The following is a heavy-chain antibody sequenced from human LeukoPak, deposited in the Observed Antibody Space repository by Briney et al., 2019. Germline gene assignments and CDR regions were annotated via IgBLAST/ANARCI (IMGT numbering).Heavy chain of an antibody. CDR1: GYTFTDYY. Sequence: ASVKVSCKASGYTFTDYYIHWVRQAPGQGLEWMGWVNPSNGDTNYPQKFQGRVTMTRDTSISTAYMELSRLKSDDTAVFYCARCRDGYDYDHWGQGTLVTVSS. D-gene: IGHD5-24*01. CDR3: ARCRDGYDYDH. CDR2: VNPSNGDT. J-gene: IGHJ4*02. V-gene: IGHV1-2*02.